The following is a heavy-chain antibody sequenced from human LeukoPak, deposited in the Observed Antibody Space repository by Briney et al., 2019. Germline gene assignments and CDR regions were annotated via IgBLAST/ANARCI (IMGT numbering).Heavy chain of an antibody. D-gene: IGHD4-17*01. Sequence: GGSLRLSCAASGFTFSSYWMSWVRQAPGKGLEWVSAISGSGGSTYYADSVKGRFTISRDNPKKSLYLQMNSLRAEDTAVYYCARGATTTRFGRFDPWGQGTLVIVSS. CDR3: ARGATTTRFGRFDP. CDR1: GFTFSSYW. CDR2: ISGSGGST. J-gene: IGHJ5*02. V-gene: IGHV3-23*01.